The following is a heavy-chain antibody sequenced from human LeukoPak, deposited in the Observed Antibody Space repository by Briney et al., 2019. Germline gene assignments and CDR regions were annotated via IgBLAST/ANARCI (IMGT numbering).Heavy chain of an antibody. J-gene: IGHJ1*01. D-gene: IGHD3-16*01. CDR3: ATDEGG. CDR1: GYTFTGYY. CDR2: IDPNNGDT. Sequence: ASVKVSCKASGYTFTGYYMHWVRQAPGQGLEWMGFIDPNNGDTNYAQKFQGRVTLTRETSISTAYMELSSLRSDDTAVYHCATDEGGWGQGTPVTVSS. V-gene: IGHV1-2*02.